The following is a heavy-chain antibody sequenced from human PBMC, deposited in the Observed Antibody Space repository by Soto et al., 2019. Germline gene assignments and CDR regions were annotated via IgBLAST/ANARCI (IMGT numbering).Heavy chain of an antibody. CDR1: GYTFTSYY. V-gene: IGHV1-46*01. J-gene: IGHJ4*02. CDR3: ARALYDSSGYYYVRIFDY. D-gene: IGHD3-22*01. Sequence: VASVKVSCKASGYTFTSYYMHWVRQAPGQGLEWMGIINPSGGSTNYAQKFQGRVTMTRDTSTSTVYMELSSLRSEDTAVYYCARALYDSSGYYYVRIFDYWGQGTLVTVSS. CDR2: INPSGGST.